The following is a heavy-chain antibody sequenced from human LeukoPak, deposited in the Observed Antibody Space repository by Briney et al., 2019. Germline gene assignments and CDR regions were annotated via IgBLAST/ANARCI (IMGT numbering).Heavy chain of an antibody. D-gene: IGHD3-22*01. CDR3: ARDGTNYYDSSGYTIFDY. CDR2: IYSGGST. J-gene: IGHJ4*02. V-gene: IGHV3-53*01. CDR1: GSTFSDYY. Sequence: PGGSLRLSCAASGSTFSDYYMSWVRQAPGKGLEWVSVIYSGGSTYYADSVKGRFTISRDNSKNTLYLQMNSLRAEDTAVYYCARDGTNYYDSSGYTIFDYWGQGTLVTVSS.